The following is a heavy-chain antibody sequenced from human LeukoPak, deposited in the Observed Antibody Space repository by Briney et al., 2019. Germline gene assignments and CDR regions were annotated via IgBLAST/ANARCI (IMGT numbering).Heavy chain of an antibody. Sequence: HPGGSLRLSCAASGFIFTNYAMHWVRQAPGERPERVAVISVDGKSIFYTDSVKGRFTISRDNARNSLYLQMSSLRPEDTAVYYCATYTHWVAGDVWGQGTTVTVSS. CDR1: GFIFTNYA. J-gene: IGHJ6*02. V-gene: IGHV3-30*04. CDR3: ATYTHWVAGDV. D-gene: IGHD3-16*01. CDR2: ISVDGKSI.